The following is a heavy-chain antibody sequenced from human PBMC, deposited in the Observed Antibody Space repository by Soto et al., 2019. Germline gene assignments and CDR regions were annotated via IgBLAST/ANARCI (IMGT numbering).Heavy chain of an antibody. CDR1: GGSISSGDYY. CDR2: IYYSGST. D-gene: IGHD2-2*01. Sequence: PSGTLSLTCTVSGGSISSGDYYWSWIRQPPGKGLEWIGYIYYSGSTYYNQSLKSRVTISIDTSKNQFSLKLSSVTAADTAVYYCARAQLVGYYFYSRGQGTLVTISS. V-gene: IGHV4-30-4*01. J-gene: IGHJ4*02. CDR3: ARAQLVGYYFYS.